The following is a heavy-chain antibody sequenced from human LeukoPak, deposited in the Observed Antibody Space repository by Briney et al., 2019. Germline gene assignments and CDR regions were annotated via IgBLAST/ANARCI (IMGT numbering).Heavy chain of an antibody. V-gene: IGHV3-23*01. Sequence: SCKASGYTFTGYGISGVRQAPGKGLEWVSAISGSGGSTYYADSVKGRFTISRDNSKNTLYLQMNSLRAEDTAVYYCAKGQYYYGSGSPWYFDSWGQGTLVTVSS. J-gene: IGHJ4*02. CDR2: ISGSGGST. CDR3: AKGQYYYGSGSPWYFDS. CDR1: GYTFTGYG. D-gene: IGHD3-10*01.